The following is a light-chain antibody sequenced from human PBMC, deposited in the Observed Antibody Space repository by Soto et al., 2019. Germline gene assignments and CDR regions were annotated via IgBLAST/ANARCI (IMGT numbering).Light chain of an antibody. CDR3: QQYNSMLS. CDR2: DAS. V-gene: IGKV1-33*01. CDR1: HDVSRN. Sequence: DIQMTQSPSSLSASVRDRVTIACQSSHDVSRNLNWFQQKPGEAPKLLIYDASNLERGVPSRFSGSGSGTDFTLTISSLQPEDVATYYCQQYNSMLSFGGGTEVEIK. J-gene: IGKJ4*01.